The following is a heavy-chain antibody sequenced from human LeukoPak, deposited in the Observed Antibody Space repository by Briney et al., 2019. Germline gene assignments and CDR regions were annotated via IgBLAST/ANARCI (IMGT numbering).Heavy chain of an antibody. D-gene: IGHD3-3*01. J-gene: IGHJ5*02. CDR1: GGSFSGYY. CDR3: ARGNYEFWSGYYYP. CDR2: INHSGST. V-gene: IGHV4-34*01. Sequence: SETLSLTCAVYGGSFSGYYWSWIRQPPGKGLEWIGEINHSGSTNYNPSLKSRVTISVDTSKNQFSLKLSSVTAADTAVYYCARGNYEFWSGYYYPWGQGTLVTVSS.